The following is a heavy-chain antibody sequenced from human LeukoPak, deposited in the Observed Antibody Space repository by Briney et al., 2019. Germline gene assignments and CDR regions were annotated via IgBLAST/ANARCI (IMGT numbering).Heavy chain of an antibody. CDR1: ECTVARSD. CDR2: MDPNSGNT. D-gene: IGHD3-16*01. Sequence: ALVKGSRKASECTVARSDSNWVRPDNGQEHEWMGWMDPNSGNTGYAQKFQGRVTMTRSTSMSTAYMELSSLRSEDTAVYYCARRIGGNYYFDYWGQGTLVTVSS. V-gene: IGHV1-8*01. J-gene: IGHJ4*02. CDR3: ARRIGGNYYFDY.